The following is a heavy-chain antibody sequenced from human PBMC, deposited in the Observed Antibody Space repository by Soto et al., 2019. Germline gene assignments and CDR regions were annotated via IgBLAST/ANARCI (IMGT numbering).Heavy chain of an antibody. CDR1: GFTVSSNY. Sequence: GGSLRLSCAASGFTVSSNYMSWVRQAPGKGLEWVSVIYSGGSTYYADSVKGRFTISRDSSKNTLYLQMNSLRPEDTALYYCTKARLWGGDGYNSYYYNAMDVWGQGTTVTVSS. CDR3: TKARLWGGDGYNSYYYNAMDV. CDR2: IYSGGST. D-gene: IGHD3-16*01. J-gene: IGHJ6*02. V-gene: IGHV3-53*05.